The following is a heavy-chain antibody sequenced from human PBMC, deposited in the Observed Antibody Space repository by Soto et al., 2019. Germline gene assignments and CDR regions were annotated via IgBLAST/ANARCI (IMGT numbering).Heavy chain of an antibody. Sequence: PGESLKISCKGSGYSFTSYWISWVRQMPGKGLEWTGRIDPSDSYTNYSPSFQGHVTISAEKCSSTASLQWSSLKASDTAMYYCARRPGSTSWDSMAVWGPGTTVTVSS. D-gene: IGHD2-2*01. CDR1: GYSFTSYW. CDR2: IDPSDSYT. J-gene: IGHJ6*02. V-gene: IGHV5-10-1*01. CDR3: ARRPGSTSWDSMAV.